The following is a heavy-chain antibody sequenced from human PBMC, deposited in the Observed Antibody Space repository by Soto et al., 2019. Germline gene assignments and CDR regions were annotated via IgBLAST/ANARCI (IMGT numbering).Heavy chain of an antibody. V-gene: IGHV1-18*01. CDR3: ARLELRFFDWWGSVGSGFDY. Sequence: QVQLVQSGAEVKKPGASVKVSCKASGYTFTSYGISWVRQAPGQGLEWMGWISAYNGNTNYAQKLQGRVTMTTDTSTSTAYMELRSLRSDDTAVYYCARLELRFFDWWGSVGSGFDYWGQGTLVTVSS. J-gene: IGHJ4*02. D-gene: IGHD1-7*01. CDR2: ISAYNGNT. CDR1: GYTFTSYG.